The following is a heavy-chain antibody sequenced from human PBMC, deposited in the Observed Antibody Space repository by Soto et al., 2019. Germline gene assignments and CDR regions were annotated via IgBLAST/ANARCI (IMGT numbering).Heavy chain of an antibody. Sequence: QVQLQQWGAGLLKPSETLSLTCAVYGGSFSGYYWSWIRQPPGKGLEWIGEINHSGSTNYNPSLKSRVTISVDTSKNQFSLKLSSVTAADTAVYYCARRDIVVVPAAIDYWGQGTLVTVSS. CDR1: GGSFSGYY. V-gene: IGHV4-34*01. D-gene: IGHD2-2*01. J-gene: IGHJ4*02. CDR2: INHSGST. CDR3: ARRDIVVVPAAIDY.